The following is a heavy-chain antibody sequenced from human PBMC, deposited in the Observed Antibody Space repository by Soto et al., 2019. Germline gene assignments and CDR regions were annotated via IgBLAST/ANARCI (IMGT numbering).Heavy chain of an antibody. D-gene: IGHD2-15*01. J-gene: IGHJ4*02. CDR2: IYWDDDK. Sequence: QITLKESGPTLVKPTQTLTLTCTFSGFSLSTSGVGVGWIRQPPGKALEWLALIYWDDDKRNSPSLKSRSTITKDTYNNQVVLTMTQMDPVDTATYYCAHSRVACNFDFWGQGTLSRVYS. V-gene: IGHV2-5*02. CDR3: AHSRVACNFDF. CDR1: GFSLSTSGVG.